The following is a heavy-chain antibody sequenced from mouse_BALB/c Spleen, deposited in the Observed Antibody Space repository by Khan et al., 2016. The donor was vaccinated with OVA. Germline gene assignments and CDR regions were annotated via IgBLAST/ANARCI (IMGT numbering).Heavy chain of an antibody. D-gene: IGHD1-2*01. Sequence: QVQLKQSGAELARPGASVKLSCKASGYTFTDYYINWVKQRTGQGLEWIGEISPGSGDTYYNEKFKGKAPLTADQSSSTVYMQLSSLTAEASVVYFCARRNYFGYTFAYWGQGTLVTVSA. CDR1: GYTFTDYY. CDR3: ARRNYFGYTFAY. V-gene: IGHV1-77*01. J-gene: IGHJ3*01. CDR2: ISPGSGDT.